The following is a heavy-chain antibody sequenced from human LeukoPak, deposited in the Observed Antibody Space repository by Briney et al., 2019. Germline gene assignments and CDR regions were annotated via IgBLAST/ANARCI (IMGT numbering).Heavy chain of an antibody. CDR3: ARDLMTTVDY. CDR2: ISSSSSYI. J-gene: IGHJ4*02. V-gene: IGHV3-21*05. CDR1: GFTFSSYS. D-gene: IGHD4-11*01. Sequence: PGGSLRLSCAASGFTFSSYSMNWVRQAPGKGLEWVSYISSSSSYIYYADSVKGRFTISRDNAKNSLYLQMNSLRAEDTAVYYCARDLMTTVDYWGQGTLVTVSS.